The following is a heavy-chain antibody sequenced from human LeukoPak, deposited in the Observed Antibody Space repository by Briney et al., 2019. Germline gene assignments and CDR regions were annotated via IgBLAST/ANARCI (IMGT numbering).Heavy chain of an antibody. CDR3: ARGGIVVVPAANRNWFDP. J-gene: IGHJ5*02. Sequence: SETLSLTCAVYGGSFSGYYWSWIRQPPGKGLEWIGEINHSGSTNYNPSLKSRVTISVDTSKNQFSLKLSSVTAADTAVYYCARGGIVVVPAANRNWFDPWGQGTRVTVSS. V-gene: IGHV4-34*01. D-gene: IGHD2-2*01. CDR2: INHSGST. CDR1: GGSFSGYY.